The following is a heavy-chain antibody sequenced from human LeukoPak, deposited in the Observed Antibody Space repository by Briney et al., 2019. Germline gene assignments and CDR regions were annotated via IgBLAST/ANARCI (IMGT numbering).Heavy chain of an antibody. CDR3: ARDQPLLGSYYGMDV. Sequence: SETLSLTCTVSGGSISSYYWSWIRQPPGKGLEWIGYIYYSGSTNYNPSLKSRVTISVDTSKKQISLKLSSVTAADTAVYYCARDQPLLGSYYGMDVWGQGTTVTVSS. V-gene: IGHV4-59*01. J-gene: IGHJ6*02. D-gene: IGHD2-21*02. CDR1: GGSISSYY. CDR2: IYYSGST.